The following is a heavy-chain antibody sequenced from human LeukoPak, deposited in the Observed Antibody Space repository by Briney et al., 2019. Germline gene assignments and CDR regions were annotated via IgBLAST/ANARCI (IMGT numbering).Heavy chain of an antibody. Sequence: GESQKICCKGSGYSFSNYWIGLVHQLPGKRLEWMGIVYRGDSDSRYNPSFQGHATISAAKSISTAYLQWSSLKDSDTAMYYCARHKSDTAMTYYFDYWGQGTLVTVSS. CDR1: GYSFSNYW. D-gene: IGHD5-18*01. CDR3: ARHKSDTAMTYYFDY. CDR2: VYRGDSDS. J-gene: IGHJ4*02. V-gene: IGHV5-51*07.